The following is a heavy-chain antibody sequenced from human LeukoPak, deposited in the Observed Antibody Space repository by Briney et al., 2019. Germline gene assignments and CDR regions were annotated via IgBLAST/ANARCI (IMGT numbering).Heavy chain of an antibody. J-gene: IGHJ4*02. V-gene: IGHV4-39*01. CDR3: ARVPGDYGSGDFDY. D-gene: IGHD3-10*01. CDR2: TYYSGST. CDR1: GGSISSSSYY. Sequence: SETLSLTCTVSGGSISSSSYYWGWIRQPPGKGLEWIGSTYYSGSTYYNPSLKSRVTISVDTSKNQFSLKLSSVTAADTAVYYCARVPGDYGSGDFDYWGQGTLVTVSS.